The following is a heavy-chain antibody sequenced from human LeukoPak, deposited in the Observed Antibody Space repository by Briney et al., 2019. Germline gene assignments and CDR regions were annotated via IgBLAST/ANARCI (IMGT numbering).Heavy chain of an antibody. Sequence: ASVKVSCKVSGYTLTELSMHWVRQAPGKGLEWMGGFDPEDGETIYAQKFQGRVTMTEDTSTDTAYMELSSLRSEDTAVYYCATQGTEAFGVVILRHFDYWGQGTLVTVSS. CDR3: ATQGTEAFGVVILRHFDY. J-gene: IGHJ4*02. D-gene: IGHD3-3*01. CDR1: GYTLTELS. CDR2: FDPEDGET. V-gene: IGHV1-24*01.